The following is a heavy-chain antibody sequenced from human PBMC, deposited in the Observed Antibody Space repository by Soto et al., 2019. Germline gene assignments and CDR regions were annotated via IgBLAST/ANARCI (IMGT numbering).Heavy chain of an antibody. V-gene: IGHV5-51*01. J-gene: IGHJ6*02. CDR3: ARARLRNRIVVVPAAMREKVHYYGMDV. D-gene: IGHD2-2*01. CDR1: GYSFTSYW. CDR2: IYPGDSDT. Sequence: GESLKISCKGSGYSFTSYWIGWVRQMPGKGLEWMGIIYPGDSDTRYSPSFQGQVTISADKSISTAYLQWSSLKASDTAMYYCARARLRNRIVVVPAAMREKVHYYGMDVWGQGTTVTVSS.